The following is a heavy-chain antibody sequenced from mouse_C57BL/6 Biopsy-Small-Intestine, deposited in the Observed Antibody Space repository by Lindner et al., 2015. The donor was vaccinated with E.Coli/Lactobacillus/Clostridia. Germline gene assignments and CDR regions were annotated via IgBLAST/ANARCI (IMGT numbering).Heavy chain of an antibody. J-gene: IGHJ1*03. V-gene: IGHV1-80*01. D-gene: IGHD2-4*01. CDR1: GYAFSRYW. CDR2: IYPGDGDT. CDR3: AGGLPWYFDV. Sequence: VQLQESGAELVKPGASVKISCKVSGYAFSRYWMNWVRQRPGEGLEWIGQIYPGDGDTNYSGKFKDKATLTADISSSTAYMQLSSLTSEDSAVYFCAGGLPWYFDVWGTGTTVTVSS.